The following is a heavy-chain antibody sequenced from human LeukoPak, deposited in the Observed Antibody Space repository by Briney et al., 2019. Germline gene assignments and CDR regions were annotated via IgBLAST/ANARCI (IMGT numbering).Heavy chain of an antibody. J-gene: IGHJ4*02. D-gene: IGHD3-9*01. CDR2: ISGSGGST. Sequence: GGSLRLSCAASGFTFSSYAMSWVRQAPGKGLEWVSAISGSGGSTYYADSVKGRFTISRDNSKNTLYLKMNSLRAEDTAVYYCAKGSARYFDWLLSPFDYWGQGTLVTVSS. CDR3: AKGSARYFDWLLSPFDY. V-gene: IGHV3-23*01. CDR1: GFTFSSYA.